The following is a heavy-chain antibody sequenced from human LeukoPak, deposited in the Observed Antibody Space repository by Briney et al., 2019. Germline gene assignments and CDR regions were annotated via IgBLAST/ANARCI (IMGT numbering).Heavy chain of an antibody. CDR1: GFTFSDYY. Sequence: GGSLRLSCAASGFTFSDYYTSWIRQAPGKGLEWVSYISSSGSTIYYADSVKGRFTISRDNAKNSLYLQMNSLRAEDTAVYYCARELPPGKAVAGTGYWGKGTLVTVSS. D-gene: IGHD6-19*01. J-gene: IGHJ4*02. CDR3: ARELPPGKAVAGTGY. V-gene: IGHV3-11*04. CDR2: ISSSGSTI.